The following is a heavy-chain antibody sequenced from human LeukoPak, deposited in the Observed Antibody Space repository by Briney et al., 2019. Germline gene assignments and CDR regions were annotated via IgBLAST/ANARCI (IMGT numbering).Heavy chain of an antibody. V-gene: IGHV1-8*01. CDR3: ARDHYCSSTSCQSPGVDY. J-gene: IGHJ4*02. Sequence: PWASVKVSCKASGYTFTSYDINWVRQATGQGLEWMGWMNPNSGNTGYAQKFQGRVTMTRNTSTSTVYMELSSLRSEDTAVYYCARDHYCSSTSCQSPGVDYWGQGTLVTVSS. CDR1: GYTFTSYD. CDR2: MNPNSGNT. D-gene: IGHD2-2*01.